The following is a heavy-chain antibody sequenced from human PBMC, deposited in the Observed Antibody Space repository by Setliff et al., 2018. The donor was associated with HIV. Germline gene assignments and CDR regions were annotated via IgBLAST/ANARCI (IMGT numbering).Heavy chain of an antibody. Sequence: ASVKVSCKASGYTFTSYAMHWVRQAPGQRLEWMGWINAGNGNTKYSQKCQGRVTITRDTSASTAYMELSSLRSEDTAVYYCARAVVAAKPDYWGQGTLVTVSS. D-gene: IGHD2-15*01. CDR2: INAGNGNT. J-gene: IGHJ4*02. CDR3: ARAVVAAKPDY. V-gene: IGHV1-3*01. CDR1: GYTFTSYA.